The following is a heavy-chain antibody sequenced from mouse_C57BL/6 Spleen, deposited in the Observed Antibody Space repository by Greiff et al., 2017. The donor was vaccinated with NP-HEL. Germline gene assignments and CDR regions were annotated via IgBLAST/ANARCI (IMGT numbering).Heavy chain of an antibody. V-gene: IGHV1-53*01. D-gene: IGHD2-2*01. CDR3: ARGAYGYERGYYAMDY. CDR2: INPSNGGT. Sequence: QVQLQQPGTELVKPGASVKLSCKASGYTFTSYWMHWVKQRPGQGLEWIGNINPSNGGTNYNEKFKSKATLTVDKSSSTAYMQLSSLTSEDSAVYYCARGAYGYERGYYAMDYWGQGTSVTVSS. CDR1: GYTFTSYW. J-gene: IGHJ4*01.